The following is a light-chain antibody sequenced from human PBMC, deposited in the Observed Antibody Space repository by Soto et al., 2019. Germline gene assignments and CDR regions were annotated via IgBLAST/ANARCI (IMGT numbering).Light chain of an antibody. Sequence: DIQMTQSPSTLSASVGDRVTIACRASQSISSWLAWYQQKPGKAPKLLIYDASSLESGVPSRFSGSGSGTEFTLTISSLQPDDSATYHCQQYSSYWTFGQGTKVDIK. CDR1: QSISSW. J-gene: IGKJ1*01. V-gene: IGKV1-5*01. CDR3: QQYSSYWT. CDR2: DAS.